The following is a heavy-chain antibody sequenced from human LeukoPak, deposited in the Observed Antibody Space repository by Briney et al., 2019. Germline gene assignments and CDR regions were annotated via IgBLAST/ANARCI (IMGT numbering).Heavy chain of an antibody. Sequence: GASVKVSCKASGYTFTSYYMHWARQAPGQGLEWMGIINPSGGSTSYAQKFQGRVTMTRDTSTSTVYMELSSLRSEDTAVYYCATLPTGGYDSSGYYYVDYWGQGTLVTVSS. V-gene: IGHV1-46*01. J-gene: IGHJ4*02. CDR2: INPSGGST. CDR1: GYTFTSYY. CDR3: ATLPTGGYDSSGYYYVDY. D-gene: IGHD3-22*01.